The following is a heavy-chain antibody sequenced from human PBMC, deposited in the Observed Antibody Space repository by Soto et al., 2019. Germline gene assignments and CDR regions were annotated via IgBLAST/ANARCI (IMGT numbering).Heavy chain of an antibody. V-gene: IGHV1-2*04. D-gene: IGHD3-10*01. J-gene: IGHJ6*03. Sequence: ASVKVSCKASGYTFTGYYMHWVRQAPGQGLEWMGWINPNSGGTNYAQKFQGWVTMTRDTSISTAYMELSRLRSDDTAVYYCARGDRSGENYYYYYMDVWGKGTTDTVSS. CDR3: ARGDRSGENYYYYYMDV. CDR2: INPNSGGT. CDR1: GYTFTGYY.